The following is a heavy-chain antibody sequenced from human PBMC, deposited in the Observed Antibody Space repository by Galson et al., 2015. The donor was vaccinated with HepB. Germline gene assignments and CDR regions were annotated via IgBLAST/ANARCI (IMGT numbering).Heavy chain of an antibody. CDR1: GYTFTDYY. D-gene: IGHD3-10*01. CDR3: ARNEHSNYYGSGIDAFDI. CDR2: INTNSGGT. V-gene: IGHV1-2*04. J-gene: IGHJ3*02. Sequence: SVKVSCKASGYTFTDYYMRWVGQAPGQGLEWMGWINTNSGGTKYAQKFQGWVTMTRDTSISTAYMELSRLRSDDTAVYYCARNEHSNYYGSGIDAFDIWGQGTMVTVSS.